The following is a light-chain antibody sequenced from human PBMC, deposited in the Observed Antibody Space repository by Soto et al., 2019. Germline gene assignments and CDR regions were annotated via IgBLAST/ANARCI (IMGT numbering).Light chain of an antibody. J-gene: IGKJ4*01. V-gene: IGKV4-1*01. Sequence: DIVMTQSPDSLAVSLGERATINCKSSQSVLYNSDNKNYLAWYQQKPGQPPKLLIYWASTRDSGVPDRFSGSGSGADFTLTISSLQAEDVAGYYCQQYYTTLTFGGGTKVEIK. CDR1: QSVLYNSDNKNY. CDR3: QQYYTTLT. CDR2: WAS.